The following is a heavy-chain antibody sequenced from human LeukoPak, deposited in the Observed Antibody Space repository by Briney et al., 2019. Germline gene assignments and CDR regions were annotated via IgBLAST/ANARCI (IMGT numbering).Heavy chain of an antibody. Sequence: SETLSLTCTVAGGSISSSSYYWGWIRQPPGKGLEWIGSIYYSGSTYYNPSLKSRVTISVDTSKTQFSLKLSSVTAADTAVYYCARHPAAKPSGWLDPWGQGTLVTVSS. CDR1: GGSISSSSYY. CDR3: ARHPAAKPSGWLDP. D-gene: IGHD2-15*01. J-gene: IGHJ5*02. V-gene: IGHV4-39*01. CDR2: IYYSGST.